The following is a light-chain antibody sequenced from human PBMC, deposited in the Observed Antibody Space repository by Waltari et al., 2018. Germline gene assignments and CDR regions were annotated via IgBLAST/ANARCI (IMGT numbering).Light chain of an antibody. CDR1: SSNIGNNY. Sequence: QSVLTQPPSVSAAPGQRVTISCSGGSSNIGNNYVSGYRQFPGTAPKLLIYENTDRPSGLPARFSGSKSGTSATLDITGLQAGDEADYYCGTWDSSLSGAVFGGGTHLTVL. CDR3: GTWDSSLSGAV. J-gene: IGLJ7*01. CDR2: ENT. V-gene: IGLV1-51*02.